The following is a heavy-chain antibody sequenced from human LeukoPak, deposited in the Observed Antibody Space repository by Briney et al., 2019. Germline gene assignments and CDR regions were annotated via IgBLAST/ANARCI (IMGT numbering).Heavy chain of an antibody. CDR2: IKPDGSEK. CDR3: VRGGTYWTVS. CDR1: GFVFSASY. V-gene: IGHV3-7*01. J-gene: IGHJ5*01. Sequence: GGSLRLSCAASGFVFSASYMSWVRKAPGKGLEWVATIKPDGSEKYHVDSVSGRFTISRDNTSDSLFLQMNSLRVDDTAVYYCVRGGTYWTVSWGQGTLVNVS.